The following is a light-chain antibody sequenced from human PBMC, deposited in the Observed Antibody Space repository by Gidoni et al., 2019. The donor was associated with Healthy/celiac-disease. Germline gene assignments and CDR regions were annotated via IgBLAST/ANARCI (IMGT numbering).Light chain of an antibody. CDR3: QSADSSGTPYWV. J-gene: IGLJ3*02. V-gene: IGLV3-25*03. Sequence: SYELPQPPSVSVSPGQTARITCSGDALPKQYAYWYQQKPGQAPVLVIYKDSERPSGIPERFSGSSSGTTVTLTISGVQAEDEADYYCQSADSSGTPYWVFGGGTKLTVL. CDR1: ALPKQY. CDR2: KDS.